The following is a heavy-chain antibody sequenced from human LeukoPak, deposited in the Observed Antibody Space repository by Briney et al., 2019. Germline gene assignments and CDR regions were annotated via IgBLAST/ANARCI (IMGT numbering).Heavy chain of an antibody. J-gene: IGHJ3*02. CDR1: GYSFTGYY. Sequence: GASVKVSCKASGYSFTGYYMHWVRQAPGQGLEWMGWINPNSGGTNHAQKFQGRVTMTRDTSISTAYMELSRLRSDDTAVYYCARDAGGDFWSGYYGNAFDIWGQGTMVTVSS. D-gene: IGHD3-3*01. CDR2: INPNSGGT. V-gene: IGHV1-2*02. CDR3: ARDAGGDFWSGYYGNAFDI.